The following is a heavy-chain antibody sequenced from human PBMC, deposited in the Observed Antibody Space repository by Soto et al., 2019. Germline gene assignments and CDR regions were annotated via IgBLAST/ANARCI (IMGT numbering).Heavy chain of an antibody. D-gene: IGHD2-15*01. J-gene: IGHJ4*02. Sequence: QITLKESGPTLVKPTQTLTLTCTFSGFSLSTSGVGVGWIRQPPGKALEWLALIYWDDDKRYSPSLKSRLTNAKYTLKNQLVLTMTNMDPVYTATYYCAHRPSYCSGGSCYSGFDYWGQGTLVTVSS. CDR1: GFSLSTSGVG. V-gene: IGHV2-5*02. CDR2: IYWDDDK. CDR3: AHRPSYCSGGSCYSGFDY.